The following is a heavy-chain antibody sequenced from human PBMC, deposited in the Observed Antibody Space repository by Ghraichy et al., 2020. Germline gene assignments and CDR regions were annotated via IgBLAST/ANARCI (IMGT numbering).Heavy chain of an antibody. D-gene: IGHD4-23*01. CDR3: ARDIGGNNIDY. V-gene: IGHV4-59*01. CDR1: GGSISGYY. J-gene: IGHJ4*02. CDR2: IYYSGST. Sequence: SQTLSLTCTVSGGSISGYYWSWIRQPPGKGLEWIGYIYYSGSTNYNPSLKSRVTISVDTSKNQFSLKLSSVTAADTAVYYCARDIGGNNIDYWGQGTLVTVSS.